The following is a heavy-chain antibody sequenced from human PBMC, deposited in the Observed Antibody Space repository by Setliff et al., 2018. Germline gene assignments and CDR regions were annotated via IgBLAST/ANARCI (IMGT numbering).Heavy chain of an antibody. CDR3: SRLVRYCTTTTCQTLSGGEH. CDR1: GYAFNNYG. V-gene: IGHV1-18*01. D-gene: IGHD2-8*01. CDR2: INAYNGNT. J-gene: IGHJ4*02. Sequence: GSVKVSCKASGYAFNNYGIAWVRQAPGQGLEWMGWINAYNGNTFYAPKLQDRVTMTTDTSTATAYLELRSLRSDDTALYFCSRLVRYCTTTTCQTLSGGEHWGQGTLVTVSS.